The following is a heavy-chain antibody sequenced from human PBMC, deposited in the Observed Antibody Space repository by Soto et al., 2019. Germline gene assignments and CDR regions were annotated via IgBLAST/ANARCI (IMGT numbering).Heavy chain of an antibody. Sequence: GGSLRLSCAASGFTFRNYGMNWVRQAPGKGLEWVSYIGIGSSTKYYADSVKGRFTISRDNAKNSLYLQMNSLRDEDTAVYYCAREIMITFGGVIAPAYGMDVWGQGTTVTVSS. CDR3: AREIMITFGGVIAPAYGMDV. CDR1: GFTFRNYG. J-gene: IGHJ6*02. V-gene: IGHV3-48*02. D-gene: IGHD3-16*02. CDR2: IGIGSSTK.